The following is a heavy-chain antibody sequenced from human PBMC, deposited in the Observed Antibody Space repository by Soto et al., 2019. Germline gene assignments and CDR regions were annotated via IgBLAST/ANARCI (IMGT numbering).Heavy chain of an antibody. CDR1: GFTFSSYS. CDR2: ISSSSSTI. D-gene: IGHD3-22*01. J-gene: IGHJ4*02. CDR3: ARETYYYDSSGYYSTGYDY. Sequence: EVQLVESGGGLVQPGGSLRLSCAASGFTFSSYSMNWVRQAPGKGLEWVSYISSSSSTIYYADSVKGRFTISRDNAKNSLYLQMNSLRDEDTAVYYCARETYYYDSSGYYSTGYDYWGQGTLVTVSS. V-gene: IGHV3-48*02.